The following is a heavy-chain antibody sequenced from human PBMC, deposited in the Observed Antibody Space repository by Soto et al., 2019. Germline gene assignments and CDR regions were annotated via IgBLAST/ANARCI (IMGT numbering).Heavy chain of an antibody. Sequence: GGSLRLSCAASGFTFSSYAMIWVRQAAGKGLEWVSSISGSGGNAYYADSVKGRFSISRDNSKNTLRLQMNSLRADDTAVYYCAKDGASGSYPPYYYFGMDVWGQGTTVTVSS. CDR1: GFTFSSYA. J-gene: IGHJ6*02. D-gene: IGHD1-26*01. CDR3: AKDGASGSYPPYYYFGMDV. CDR2: ISGSGGNA. V-gene: IGHV3-23*01.